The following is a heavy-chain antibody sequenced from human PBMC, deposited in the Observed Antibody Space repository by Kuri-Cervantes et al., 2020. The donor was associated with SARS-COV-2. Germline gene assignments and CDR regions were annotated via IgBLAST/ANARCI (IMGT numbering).Heavy chain of an antibody. D-gene: IGHD3-3*01. CDR1: GFTFSSYW. Sequence: GESLKISCAASGFTFSSYWMHWVRQAPGKGLVWVSRINSDGSSTSYADSVRSRFTISSDNAKNTLYLQMNSLRAEDTAVYYCASLSNLEWLPPWGQGTLVTVSS. CDR2: INSDGSST. V-gene: IGHV3-74*01. J-gene: IGHJ5*02. CDR3: ASLSNLEWLPP.